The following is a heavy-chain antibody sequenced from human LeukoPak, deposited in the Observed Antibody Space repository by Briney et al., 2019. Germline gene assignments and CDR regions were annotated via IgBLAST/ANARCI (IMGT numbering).Heavy chain of an antibody. Sequence: PGGSLRLSCSASGFTFSTYWMSWVRQAPGKGLEWVSSISGSDDTTYYADSVKGRFTISRDNSKNTLYLQMNSLRAEDTAVYYCANNRYSSRWRGAFDVWGQGTMVTVSS. J-gene: IGHJ3*01. CDR3: ANNRYSSRWRGAFDV. V-gene: IGHV3-23*01. CDR1: GFTFSTYW. CDR2: ISGSDDTT. D-gene: IGHD6-13*01.